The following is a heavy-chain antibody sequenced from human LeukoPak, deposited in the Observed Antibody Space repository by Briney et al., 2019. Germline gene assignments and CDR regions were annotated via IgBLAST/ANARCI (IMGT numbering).Heavy chain of an antibody. D-gene: IGHD5-12*01. CDR1: GYTFTGYY. V-gene: IGHV1-2*02. J-gene: IGHJ4*02. Sequence: ASVKVSCKASGYTFTGYYMHWVRQAPGQGLEWMGWINPNSGGTNYAQKFQGRVTMTRDTSISTAYMELSRLRSDDTAVYYCARHRDTRGYGGYWDFDQWGQGTLVTVSS. CDR3: ARHRDTRGYGGYWDFDQ. CDR2: INPNSGGT.